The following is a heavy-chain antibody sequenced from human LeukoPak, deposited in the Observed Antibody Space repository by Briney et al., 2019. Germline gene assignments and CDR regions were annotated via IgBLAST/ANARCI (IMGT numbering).Heavy chain of an antibody. J-gene: IGHJ6*02. D-gene: IGHD5-18*01. Sequence: PGGSLRLSCAASGFTFSRYGMHWVRQAPGRGLEWVAVIYYDGGNKYYADSVKGRFTISRDNSKNTLFLQMNSLRAEDTAVYYCARGQGLPQTNYYYGMDVWGQGTTVTVSS. CDR1: GFTFSRYG. CDR2: IYYDGGNK. V-gene: IGHV3-33*01. CDR3: ARGQGLPQTNYYYGMDV.